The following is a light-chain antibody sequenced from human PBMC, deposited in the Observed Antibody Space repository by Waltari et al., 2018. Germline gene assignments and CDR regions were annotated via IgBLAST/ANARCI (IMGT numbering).Light chain of an antibody. CDR1: QSISTN. J-gene: IGKJ2*01. CDR2: GAS. CDR3: QQYNNWLPYT. Sequence: EIVMTQSPATLSVSPGERPTLSCRASQSISTNFAWYQQNPGQAPRPLISGASTRATGIPGRFSGSGSGTEFTLTISSLQSEDFAIYYCQQYNNWLPYTFGQGTKLEIK. V-gene: IGKV3-15*01.